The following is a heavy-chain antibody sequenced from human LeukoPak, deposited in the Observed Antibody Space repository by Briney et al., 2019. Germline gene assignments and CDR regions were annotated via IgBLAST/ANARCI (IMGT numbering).Heavy chain of an antibody. CDR2: ISYDGSNK. CDR1: GFTFSSYS. D-gene: IGHD3-9*01. J-gene: IGHJ4*02. V-gene: IGHV3-30*18. Sequence: GGSLRLSCAASGFTFSSYSMNWVRQAPGKGLEWVAVISYDGSNKYYAGSVKGRFTISRDNSKNTLYLQMNSLRAEDTAVYYCAKPILRYFDWSTYFDYWGQGTLVTVSS. CDR3: AKPILRYFDWSTYFDY.